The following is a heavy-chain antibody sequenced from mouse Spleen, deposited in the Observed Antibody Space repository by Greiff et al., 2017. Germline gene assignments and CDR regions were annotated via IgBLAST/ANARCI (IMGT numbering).Heavy chain of an antibody. Sequence: VQLQQSGAELVRPGTSVKISCKASGYTFTNYWLGWVKQRPGHGLEWIGDIYPGGGYTNYNEKFKGKATLTADTSSSTAYMQLSSLTSEDSAVYFCARYLSTATGYYFDYWGQGTTLTVSS. CDR3: ARYLSTATGYYFDY. CDR1: GYTFTNYW. D-gene: IGHD1-2*01. V-gene: IGHV1-63*02. J-gene: IGHJ2*01. CDR2: IYPGGGYT.